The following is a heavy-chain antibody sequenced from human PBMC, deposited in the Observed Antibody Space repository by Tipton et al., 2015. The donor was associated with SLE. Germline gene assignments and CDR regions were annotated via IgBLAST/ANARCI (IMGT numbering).Heavy chain of an antibody. V-gene: IGHV3-20*01. CDR1: RFTFDDYG. D-gene: IGHD2-15*01. J-gene: IGHJ4*02. CDR3: ARSPAATFDY. Sequence: SLRLSCAASRFTFDDYGMSWVRQAPGKGLEWVSGINWNGDSTGYADSVKGRFTISRDNAKNSLYLQTNSLRAEDTALYHCARSPAATFDYWGQGTLVTVSS. CDR2: INWNGDST.